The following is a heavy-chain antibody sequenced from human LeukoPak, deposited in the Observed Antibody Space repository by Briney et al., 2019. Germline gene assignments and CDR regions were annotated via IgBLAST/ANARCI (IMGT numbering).Heavy chain of an antibody. D-gene: IGHD3-22*01. V-gene: IGHV3-23*01. CDR2: ISGSGGST. CDR1: GFTFSSYA. CDR3: AKGGHYYDGSGYPDAFDI. J-gene: IGHJ3*02. Sequence: PGGSLRLSCAASGFTFSSYAMSWVRQAPGKGLEWVSAISGSGGSTYYADSVKGRFTISRDNSENTLYLQMNSPRAEDTAVYYCAKGGHYYDGSGYPDAFDIWGQGTMVTVSS.